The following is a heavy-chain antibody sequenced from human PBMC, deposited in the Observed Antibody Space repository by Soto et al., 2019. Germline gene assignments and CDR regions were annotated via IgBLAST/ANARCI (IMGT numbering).Heavy chain of an antibody. CDR1: GGSIYSGGYY. CDR3: AKNGRDCSSTACYRGEYFHH. J-gene: IGHJ1*01. V-gene: IGHV4-31*03. CDR2: IYSSGAT. Sequence: PSETLSLTCTVSGGSIYSGGYYWSWIRQHPGKGLEWIGYIYSSGATYYNPSLNSRVTISVDTSKSQFSLNLSSVTAADTAVYYCAKNGRDCSSTACYRGEYFHHWGQGTLVTVSS. D-gene: IGHD2-2*01.